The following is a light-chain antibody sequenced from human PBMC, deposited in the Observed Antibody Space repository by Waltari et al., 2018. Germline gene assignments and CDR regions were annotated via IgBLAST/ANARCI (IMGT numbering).Light chain of an antibody. CDR1: QNVTNN. J-gene: IGKJ1*01. CDR2: GAS. CDR3: QHHATSYWT. Sequence: VMTQSPATLSLSPGERATLSCTASQNVTNNVAWYQQRPGQAPRVLIFGASTRATDTPTRFRGSGSGTEFTLTISSLKSEDFAIYYCQHHATSYWTFGQGTRVEI. V-gene: IGKV3-15*01.